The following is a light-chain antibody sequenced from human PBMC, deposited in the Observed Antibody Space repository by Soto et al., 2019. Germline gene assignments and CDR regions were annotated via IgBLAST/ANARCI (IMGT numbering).Light chain of an antibody. CDR1: SSDVGGYNY. Sequence: VLTQPASVSESPGQSITISCTGTSSDVGGYNYVSWYQQHPGKAPKLMIYEVSNRPSGVSNRFSGSKSGNTASLTISGLQAEDEADYYCSSYTSSSTYVFGTGTKLTVL. V-gene: IGLV2-14*01. CDR3: SSYTSSSTYV. CDR2: EVS. J-gene: IGLJ1*01.